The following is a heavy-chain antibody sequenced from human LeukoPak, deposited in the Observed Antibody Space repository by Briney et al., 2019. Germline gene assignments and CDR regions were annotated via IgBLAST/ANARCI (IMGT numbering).Heavy chain of an antibody. CDR1: GFTLSQYW. J-gene: IGHJ4*02. CDR2: ISSDGSSS. CDR3: ARMATAFDY. D-gene: IGHD1-1*01. V-gene: IGHV3-74*01. Sequence: PGGSLRLSCSASGFTLSQYWMHWVRQAPGKGLLWVSRISSDGSSSIYADSVKGRFTISRDNAKNTLYLQMNSLRAEDTAVYYCARMATAFDYWGQGTLVTVSS.